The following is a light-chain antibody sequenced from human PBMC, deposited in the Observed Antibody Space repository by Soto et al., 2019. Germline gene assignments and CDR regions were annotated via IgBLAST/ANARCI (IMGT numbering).Light chain of an antibody. CDR2: GAY. CDR3: QQSNSSPYT. V-gene: IGKV1-39*01. Sequence: DIRMTQSPSSLSASVGDRVNITCRASKSISTYFNWYQHKPGTAPNLLIYGAYRLQSGVPSRFTGSGSRTDFTLTISNLQPEDSVTYFCQQSNSSPYTFGQGTRLEIK. CDR1: KSISTY. J-gene: IGKJ2*01.